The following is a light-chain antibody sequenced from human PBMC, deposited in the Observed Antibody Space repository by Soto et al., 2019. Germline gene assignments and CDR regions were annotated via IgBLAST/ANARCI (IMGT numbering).Light chain of an antibody. CDR2: EVN. Sequence: QSALTQPPSASGSLGQSVTVSCTGSSSDVGAYNYVSWYQQHPGKAPKLIIYEVNERPSGVSDRFSGSKSGNTASLTVSGLQAEDEADYYCSSFGASKVFGGGTKVTVL. CDR1: SSDVGAYNY. V-gene: IGLV2-8*01. CDR3: SSFGASKV. J-gene: IGLJ2*01.